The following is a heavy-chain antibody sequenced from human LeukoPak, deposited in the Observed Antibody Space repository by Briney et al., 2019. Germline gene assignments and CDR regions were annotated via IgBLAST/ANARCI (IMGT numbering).Heavy chain of an antibody. CDR2: ISYDGSNK. Sequence: EGSLRLSCAASGFTFSSYGMHWVRQAPGKGLEWVAVISYDGSNKYYADSVKGRFTISRDNSKNTLYLQMNSLRAEDTAVYYCAKDSILGLLPPYGMDVWGQGTTVTVSS. CDR1: GFTFSSYG. J-gene: IGHJ6*02. D-gene: IGHD3-22*01. CDR3: AKDSILGLLPPYGMDV. V-gene: IGHV3-30*18.